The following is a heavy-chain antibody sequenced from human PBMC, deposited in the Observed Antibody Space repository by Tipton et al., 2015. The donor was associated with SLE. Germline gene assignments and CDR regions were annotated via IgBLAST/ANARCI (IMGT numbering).Heavy chain of an antibody. CDR3: ARVARGGIAARQGDY. CDR2: ISAYNGNT. J-gene: IGHJ4*02. CDR1: GYTFTSYG. D-gene: IGHD6-6*01. V-gene: IGHV1-18*04. Sequence: QSGPEVKKPGSSVKVSCKASGYTFTSYGISWVRQAPGQGLEWMGWISAYNGNTNYAQKLQGRVTMTTDTSTSTAYMELSSLRSEDTAVYYCARVARGGIAARQGDYWGQGTLVTVSS.